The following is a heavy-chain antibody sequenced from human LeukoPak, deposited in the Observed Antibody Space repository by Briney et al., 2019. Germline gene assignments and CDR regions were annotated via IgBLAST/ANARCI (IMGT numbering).Heavy chain of an antibody. Sequence: PGGSLRLSCAASGFTVSSNYMSWVRQAPGKGLEWVSVIYSGGSTYYADSAKGRFTISRDNSKNTLYLQMNSLRAEDTAVYYCARTSDDYGDYDPFDYWGQGTLVTVSS. CDR1: GFTVSSNY. D-gene: IGHD4-17*01. J-gene: IGHJ4*02. CDR3: ARTSDDYGDYDPFDY. CDR2: IYSGGST. V-gene: IGHV3-53*01.